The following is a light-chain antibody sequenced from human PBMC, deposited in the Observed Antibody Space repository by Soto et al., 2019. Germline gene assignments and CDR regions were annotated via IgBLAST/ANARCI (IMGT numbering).Light chain of an antibody. V-gene: IGKV3-20*01. J-gene: IGKJ4*01. CDR3: QQYGSSPPVT. CDR1: QSVRTTY. CDR2: GVS. Sequence: EIVLTQSPGTLSLSPGERATLSCRASQSVRTTYLAWYQQKFGQAPRLLIYGVSSRATGIPDRFSGSGSGTDFTLTISRLEPEDFAVYYCQQYGSSPPVTFGGGTKVDIK.